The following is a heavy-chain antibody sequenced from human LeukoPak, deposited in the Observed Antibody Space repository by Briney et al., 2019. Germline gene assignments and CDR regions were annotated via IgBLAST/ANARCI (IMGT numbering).Heavy chain of an antibody. CDR2: IYYSGST. J-gene: IGHJ4*02. CDR1: GGSISSGGYS. V-gene: IGHV4-31*03. D-gene: IGHD2-15*01. CDR3: ARDEPCSGGSCYAE. Sequence: TSSQTLSLTCTVSGGSISSGGYSSSWIRQHPGKGLEWIGYIYYSGSTYYNPSLKSRVTISVDTSKNQFSLKLSSVPAADTAVYYCARDEPCSGGSCYAEWGKGTLVTVSS.